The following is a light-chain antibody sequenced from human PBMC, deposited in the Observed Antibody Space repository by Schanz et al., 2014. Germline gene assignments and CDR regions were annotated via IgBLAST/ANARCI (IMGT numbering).Light chain of an antibody. V-gene: IGKV1-39*01. CDR3: QQSYSTPWT. CDR2: AAS. Sequence: IQMTQSPSSLSASLGDSVTITCRSSRYINNYLNWYLHKPGKAPKLLISAASTLQSGVPSRFSGSGSGTDFTLTISSLQPEDIATYYCQQSYSTPWTFGQGTKVEIK. CDR1: RYINNY. J-gene: IGKJ1*01.